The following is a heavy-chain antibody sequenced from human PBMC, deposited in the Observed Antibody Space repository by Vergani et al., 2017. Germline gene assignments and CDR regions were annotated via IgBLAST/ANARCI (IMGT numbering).Heavy chain of an antibody. CDR3: ARHLRQQPNDY. J-gene: IGHJ4*02. V-gene: IGHV4-38-2*01. CDR1: GYSISSGYY. D-gene: IGHD6-13*01. CDR2: IYHSGST. Sequence: QLQESGPGLVKPSETLSLTCAVSGYSISSGYYWGWIRQPPGKGLEWIGSIYHSGSTYYNPSLKSRVTISVDTSKNQFSLKLSSVTAADTAVYYCARHLRQQPNDYWGQGTLVTVSS.